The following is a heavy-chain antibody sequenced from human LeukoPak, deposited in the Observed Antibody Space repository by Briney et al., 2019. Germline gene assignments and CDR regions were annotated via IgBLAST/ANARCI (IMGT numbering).Heavy chain of an antibody. Sequence: PSETLSLTCTVSGGSISSSSYYWGWIRQPPGKGLEWIGSIYYSGSTYYNPSLKSRVTISVDRSKNQFSLKLSSVTAADTAVYFCARDYDGGGSFDYWGQGTLVTVSS. V-gene: IGHV4-39*07. D-gene: IGHD3-16*01. CDR1: GGSISSSSYY. CDR3: ARDYDGGGSFDY. J-gene: IGHJ4*02. CDR2: IYYSGST.